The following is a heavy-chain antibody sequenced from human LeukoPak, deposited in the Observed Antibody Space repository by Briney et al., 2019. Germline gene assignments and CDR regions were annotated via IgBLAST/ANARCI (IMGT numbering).Heavy chain of an antibody. V-gene: IGHV3-33*01. CDR1: GFTFSSYG. J-gene: IGHJ5*02. Sequence: PGRSLRLSCAASGFTFSSYGMHWVRQAPGKGLEWVALIWSDGSNKFYADSVKGRFTISRDNSKNTLDLQMNSLRAEDTGVYYCARLVGATTAAWFDPWGQGTLVTVSS. CDR2: IWSDGSNK. D-gene: IGHD1-26*01. CDR3: ARLVGATTAAWFDP.